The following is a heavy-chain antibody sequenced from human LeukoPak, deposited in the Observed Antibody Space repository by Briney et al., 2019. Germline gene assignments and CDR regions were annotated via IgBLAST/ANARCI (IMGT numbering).Heavy chain of an antibody. CDR2: INPNSGAT. D-gene: IGHD2-2*01. CDR3: ARVKKLMPEFEF. V-gene: IGHV1-2*02. Sequence: ASVKVSCKSSGYTFIDYYIHWVRQAPGQGLEWMGWINPNSGATKYAQKFQGRVSMTRDTSINTAYMDLTNLRSDDTAIFYCARVKKLMPEFEFWGQGTLVTVSS. CDR1: GYTFIDYY. J-gene: IGHJ4*02.